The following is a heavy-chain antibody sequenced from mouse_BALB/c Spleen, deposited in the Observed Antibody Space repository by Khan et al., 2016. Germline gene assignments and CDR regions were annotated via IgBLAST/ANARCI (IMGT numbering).Heavy chain of an antibody. Sequence: QIQLVQSGPELKKPGETVKISCKASGYTFTNYGMNWVKQAPGKGLKWMGWINTYTGEPTYADDFKGRFAFSLETSASTAYLQINNLKNADTATYFCAREPYAMDYWGQGTSVTVSS. CDR3: AREPYAMDY. V-gene: IGHV9-3-1*01. CDR1: GYTFTNYG. J-gene: IGHJ4*01. CDR2: INTYTGEP.